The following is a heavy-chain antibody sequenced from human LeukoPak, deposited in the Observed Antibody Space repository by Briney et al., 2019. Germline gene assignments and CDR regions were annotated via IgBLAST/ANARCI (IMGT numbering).Heavy chain of an antibody. J-gene: IGHJ6*03. D-gene: IGHD1-26*01. Sequence: GGSLRLSRATSGFTFNNYNIHWVRQAPGRALEWVSSITSSGTYIFYADSVKGRFTISRDNAKNSLYLQMNSLGPEDTAVYYCARDPYSGNYGNYYYYYMDVWGKGTTVTIYS. CDR2: ITSSGTYI. CDR3: ARDPYSGNYGNYYYYYMDV. V-gene: IGHV3-21*01. CDR1: GFTFNNYN.